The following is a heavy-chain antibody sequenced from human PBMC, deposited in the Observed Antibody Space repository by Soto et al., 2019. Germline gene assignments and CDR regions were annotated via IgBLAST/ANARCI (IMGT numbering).Heavy chain of an antibody. J-gene: IGHJ4*02. D-gene: IGHD1-26*01. CDR1: GGSISSYY. CDR3: ARRYGGNFDY. CDR2: YYSGST. Sequence: QVQLQESGPGLVKPSETLSLTCTVSGGSISSYYWSWIRQPPGKGLEWIGYYSGSTNYNPSLKSRVTISVDTSKNQFSLKLSSVPAADTAVYYCARRYGGNFDYWGQGTLVTVSS. V-gene: IGHV4-59*01.